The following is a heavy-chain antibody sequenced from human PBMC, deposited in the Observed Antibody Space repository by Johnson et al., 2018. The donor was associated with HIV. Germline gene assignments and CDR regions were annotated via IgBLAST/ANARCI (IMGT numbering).Heavy chain of an antibody. CDR1: RFTFSIVW. CDR2: IKSKTDGGTT. J-gene: IGHJ3*02. V-gene: IGHV3-15*01. Sequence: VQLVESGGGLLEPVGSPRLSSPASRFTFSIVWMHWVRQAPWTGLELVGRIKSKTDGGTTDHSAPVKGRFSISRDDSKNTLYLQMNSLKTEDTAVYYCATGFGPAFEMWGQGTMVTVSS. CDR3: ATGFGPAFEM. D-gene: IGHD3-16*01.